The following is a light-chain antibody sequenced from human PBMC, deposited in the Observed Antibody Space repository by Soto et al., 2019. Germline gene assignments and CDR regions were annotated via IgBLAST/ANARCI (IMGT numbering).Light chain of an antibody. Sequence: DIQMTQSPSSVSASVGDRVTITCRASQGISSRLAWYQQKPGKAPKLLIYAASSLQSGVPSRFSGSASGTDFTLTISSLQPEAFATYYCQQANSFPFTFGPGTKVDIK. CDR2: AAS. J-gene: IGKJ3*01. V-gene: IGKV1-12*01. CDR1: QGISSR. CDR3: QQANSFPFT.